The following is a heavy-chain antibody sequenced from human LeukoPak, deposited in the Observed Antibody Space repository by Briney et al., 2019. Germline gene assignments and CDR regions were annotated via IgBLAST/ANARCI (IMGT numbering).Heavy chain of an antibody. D-gene: IGHD3-10*01. V-gene: IGHV4-4*02. CDR2: IYHSGST. Sequence: SGTLSLTCAVPGGSISSSNWWSWVRPPPGKGLEWIGEIYHSGSTNYNPSLKSRVTISVDKSKNQFSLKLSSVTAADTAVYYCASEEMKGTMVRGVIMIWGQGTLVTVSS. CDR1: GGSISSSNW. CDR3: ASEEMKGTMVRGVIMI. J-gene: IGHJ4*02.